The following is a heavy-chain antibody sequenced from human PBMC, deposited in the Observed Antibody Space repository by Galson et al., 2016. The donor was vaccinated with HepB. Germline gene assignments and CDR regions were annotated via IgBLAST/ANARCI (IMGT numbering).Heavy chain of an antibody. V-gene: IGHV4-34*01. CDR3: ARGDNPDYGDYASAYYYMDV. J-gene: IGHJ6*03. Sequence: SETLSLTCAVYGGSFSGYNWSWIRQPPGRGLEWIGEINPSGSTNYNPSLKSRVTISVDTSKNQFSLKLSSVTAAATALYYCARGDNPDYGDYASAYYYMDVWGKGTTVTVSS. CDR1: GGSFSGYN. CDR2: INPSGST. D-gene: IGHD4-17*01.